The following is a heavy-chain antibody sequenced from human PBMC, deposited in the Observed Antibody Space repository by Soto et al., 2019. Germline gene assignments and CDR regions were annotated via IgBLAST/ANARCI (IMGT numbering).Heavy chain of an antibody. D-gene: IGHD2-2*01. J-gene: IGHJ5*02. Sequence: SETLSLTCTVSGGSISSGGYYWSWIRQHPGKGLEWIGYIYYSGSTYYNPSLKSRVTISVDTSKNQFSLKLSSVTAADTAVYYCARDRGYCSSTSCSPVWFDPWGQGTLVTVSS. CDR3: ARDRGYCSSTSCSPVWFDP. V-gene: IGHV4-31*03. CDR2: IYYSGST. CDR1: GGSISSGGYY.